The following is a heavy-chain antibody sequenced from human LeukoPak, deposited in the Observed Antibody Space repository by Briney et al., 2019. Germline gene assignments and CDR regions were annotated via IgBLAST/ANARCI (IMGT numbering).Heavy chain of an antibody. J-gene: IGHJ4*02. CDR1: GGTFSSYT. CDR2: IIPILGIA. CDR3: ARGQEMIVGATFPR. Sequence: SVKVSCKASGGTFSSYTISWVRQAPGQGLEWMRRIIPILGIANYAQKFQGRVTITADKSTSTAYMELSSLRSEDTAVYYCARGQEMIVGATFPRWGQGTLVTVSS. D-gene: IGHD1-26*01. V-gene: IGHV1-69*02.